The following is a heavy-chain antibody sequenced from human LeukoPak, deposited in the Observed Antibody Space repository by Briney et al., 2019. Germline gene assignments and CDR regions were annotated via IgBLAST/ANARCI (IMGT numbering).Heavy chain of an antibody. CDR3: ARADILTGYYDY. J-gene: IGHJ4*02. CDR1: GGSISSGGYY. Sequence: PSETLCLTCTVSGGSISSGGYYWVWIRQHPGKGLEWIGYIYYSGRTYYNPSLKSRVTIPVDPSKNQFSLKLSSVTAADTAVYYCARADILTGYYDYWGQGTLVTVSS. V-gene: IGHV4-31*03. D-gene: IGHD3-9*01. CDR2: IYYSGRT.